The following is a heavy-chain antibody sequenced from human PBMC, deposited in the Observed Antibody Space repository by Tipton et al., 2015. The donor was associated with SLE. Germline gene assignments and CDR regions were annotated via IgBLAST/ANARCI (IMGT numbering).Heavy chain of an antibody. D-gene: IGHD4-23*01. CDR3: ARMVGGTSLYYFDY. Sequence: QVQLVQSGAEVKKPGASVTVSCKASGYTFINYGLSWVRQAPGQGLEWMGWINGYNDNTYYAQKFQGRVTLTRDTSTTTAYMELRSLRSDDTAVYYCARMVGGTSLYYFDYWGHGTLVTVSS. CDR1: GYTFINYG. CDR2: INGYNDNT. V-gene: IGHV1-18*01. J-gene: IGHJ4*01.